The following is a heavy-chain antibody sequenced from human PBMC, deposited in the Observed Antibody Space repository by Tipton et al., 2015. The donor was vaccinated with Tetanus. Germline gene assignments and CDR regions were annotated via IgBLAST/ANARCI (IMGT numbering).Heavy chain of an antibody. J-gene: IGHJ5*02. CDR3: ARGTWLYTSTYHRHWLDP. V-gene: IGHV3-33*08. CDR1: GLVFSSYT. Sequence: SLRLSCAVSGLVFSSYTMNWVRQAPGKGLEWVAAIWNDGSYKYYADSVKGRFTVSRDNSKNTLYLEMNSLRAEDTAVYYCARGTWLYTSTYHRHWLDPWGQGTLVTVSS. D-gene: IGHD6-13*01. CDR2: IWNDGSYK.